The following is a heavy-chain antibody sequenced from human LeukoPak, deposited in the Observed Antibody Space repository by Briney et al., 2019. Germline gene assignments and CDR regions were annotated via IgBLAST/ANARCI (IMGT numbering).Heavy chain of an antibody. CDR1: GFTFSSYA. CDR2: IGTASDT. Sequence: GGSLRLSCAASGFTFSSYAVSWVRQPTGRVLEWVSTIGTASDTYYPGSVEGRFTLSRDNAKNSLYLQMNSLTAGDTAVYYCARGPPRGKYYYMDVWGKGTTVTVSS. V-gene: IGHV3-13*01. CDR3: ARGPPRGKYYYMDV. J-gene: IGHJ6*03. D-gene: IGHD1-1*01.